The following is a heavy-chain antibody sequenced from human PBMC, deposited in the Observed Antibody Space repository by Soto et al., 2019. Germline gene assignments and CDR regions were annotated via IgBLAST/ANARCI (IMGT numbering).Heavy chain of an antibody. V-gene: IGHV3-30*03. Sequence: QVQLVESGGGVVQPGRSLRLSCVASGFTFSNNGIHWVRQAPGKGLEWVAVISSDGSKKYYADSVKGRFTISRDNSKNTLYLRMNSLRAEDSAVYDCGMELYGGSSRCAYGGQGTLVTVSA. J-gene: IGHJ4*02. CDR2: ISSDGSKK. CDR1: GFTFSNNG. D-gene: IGHD2-15*01. CDR3: GMELYGGSSRCAY.